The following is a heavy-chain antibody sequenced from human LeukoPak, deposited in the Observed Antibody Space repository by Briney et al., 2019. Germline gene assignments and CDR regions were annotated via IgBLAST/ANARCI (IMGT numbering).Heavy chain of an antibody. J-gene: IGHJ4*02. CDR1: GGSISSGGYY. CDR2: IYYSGST. CDR3: AGQRGSGYYWD. Sequence: SEALSLTCTVSGGSISSGGYYWSWIRQHPGKGLEWIGYIYYSGSTYDNPSLKSRVTISVDTSKNQFSLKLSSVTAADTAVYYCAGQRGSGYYWDWGQGTLVTVSS. D-gene: IGHD3-22*01. V-gene: IGHV4-31*03.